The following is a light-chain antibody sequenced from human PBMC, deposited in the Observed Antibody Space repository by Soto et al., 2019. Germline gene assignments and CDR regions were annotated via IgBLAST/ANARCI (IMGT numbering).Light chain of an antibody. CDR2: AAI. CDR3: QQGFSTPWT. V-gene: IGKV1-39*01. J-gene: IGKJ1*01. CDR1: QSIRTF. Sequence: DIQMTQSQSSLSASVGDRFTFTCRASQSIRTFLNWYQQRPGKAPNLLIYAAINMQGGVPSRFSGSGSGTDFTLTISSLQPEDFATYSCQQGFSTPWTFGQGTKVDI.